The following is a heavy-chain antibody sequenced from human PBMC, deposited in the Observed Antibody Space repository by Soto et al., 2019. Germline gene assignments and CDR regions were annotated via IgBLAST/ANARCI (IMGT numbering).Heavy chain of an antibody. J-gene: IGHJ4*02. D-gene: IGHD2-8*01. CDR3: AATPYCTNGVCYTPSRDY. CDR1: GFTFSSYG. V-gene: IGHV3-30*03. Sequence: PVGSLRLSCAASGFTFSSYGMHWVRQAPGKGLEWVAVISYDGSNKYYADSVKGRFTISRDNSKNTLYLQMNSLRAEDTAVYYCAATPYCTNGVCYTPSRDYWGQGTLVTVSS. CDR2: ISYDGSNK.